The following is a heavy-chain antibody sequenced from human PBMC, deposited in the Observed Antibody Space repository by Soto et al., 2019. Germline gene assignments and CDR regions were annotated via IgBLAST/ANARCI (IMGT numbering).Heavy chain of an antibody. CDR3: ERSRVVLVTATPGY. V-gene: IGHV1-8*01. J-gene: IGHJ4*01. D-gene: IGHD2-21*02. CDR1: GYTFTSYD. Sequence: QVQLVQSGAEVKKPGASVKVSCKGSGYTFTSYDINWVRQATGQGLEWMGWINPNRGNAGYAQKFQGRVTMTRNTSITTAYLELSSLRSEHTAVDYCERSRVVLVTATPGYWAQGTVERVSS. CDR2: INPNRGNA.